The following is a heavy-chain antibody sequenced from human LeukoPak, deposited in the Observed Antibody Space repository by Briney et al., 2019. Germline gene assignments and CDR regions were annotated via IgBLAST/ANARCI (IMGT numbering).Heavy chain of an antibody. J-gene: IGHJ3*02. CDR1: GGTFSSYA. CDR2: IIPIFGTA. Sequence: SVKVSCKASGGTFSSYAICWVRQAPGQGLEWMGGIIPIFGTANYAQKFQGRVTITADKSTSTAYMELSSLRSADTAVYYCASEYKYDSSGANAFDIWGQGTMVTVSS. CDR3: ASEYKYDSSGANAFDI. D-gene: IGHD3-22*01. V-gene: IGHV1-69*06.